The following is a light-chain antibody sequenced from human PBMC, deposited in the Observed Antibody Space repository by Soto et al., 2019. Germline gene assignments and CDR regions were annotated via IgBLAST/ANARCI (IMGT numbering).Light chain of an antibody. V-gene: IGKV1-39*01. CDR2: TTS. Sequence: DIQMTQSPSSLSASLGDRVTITCRASQSIRNDLNWYQRRPGKAPKLLMYTTSNLERGVPSRFSGSGSGTDFTLTINNLQPEDFGTYFCQQGFSRPRTFGLGTKVDIK. CDR3: QQGFSRPRT. J-gene: IGKJ1*01. CDR1: QSIRND.